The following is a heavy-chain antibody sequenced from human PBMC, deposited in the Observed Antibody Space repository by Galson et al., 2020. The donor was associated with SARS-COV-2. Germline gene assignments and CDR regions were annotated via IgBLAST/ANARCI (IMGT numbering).Heavy chain of an antibody. V-gene: IGHV2-5*02. CDR3: AHTRSDYDSGWYHLAHLDP. J-gene: IGHJ5*02. CDR1: GFSLNTDGVG. CDR2: IYWDDDE. D-gene: IGHD3-10*01. Sequence: ESGPTLVNPTQTLTMTCSFSGFSLNTDGVGVGWIRPPPGKALEWLALIYWDDDERSSPFLKSRLTLTKDTSKNQVVLTLTNRDPVDTATYCCAHTRSDYDSGWYHLAHLDPWGQGALVTASS.